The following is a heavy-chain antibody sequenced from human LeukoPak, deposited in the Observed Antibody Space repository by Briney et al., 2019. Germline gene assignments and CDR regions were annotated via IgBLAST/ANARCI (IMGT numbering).Heavy chain of an antibody. Sequence: KASETLSLTCSVSGYSISSGYEWGWIRQPPGKRLEWIGSISHRGSTYYNPSLRSRITISLDRSKQKFSLKLTSVTAADTAVYFCARGAEYYAIWRGYAGYSDYWGQGISVTVSS. D-gene: IGHD3-3*01. CDR1: GYSISSGYE. CDR3: ARGAEYYAIWRGYAGYSDY. CDR2: ISHRGST. J-gene: IGHJ4*02. V-gene: IGHV4-38-2*02.